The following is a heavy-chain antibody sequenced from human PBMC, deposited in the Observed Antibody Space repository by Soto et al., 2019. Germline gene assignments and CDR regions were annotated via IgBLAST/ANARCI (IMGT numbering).Heavy chain of an antibody. Sequence: GGSLRLSCAASGFTFSSYGMHWVRQAPGKGLEWVAVISYDGSNKYYADSVKGRFTISRDNSKNTLYLQMNSLRAEDTAVYYCAKDRRQIDGYNYFAFDIWGQGTMVTVSS. J-gene: IGHJ3*02. D-gene: IGHD5-12*01. CDR1: GFTFSSYG. CDR2: ISYDGSNK. CDR3: AKDRRQIDGYNYFAFDI. V-gene: IGHV3-30*18.